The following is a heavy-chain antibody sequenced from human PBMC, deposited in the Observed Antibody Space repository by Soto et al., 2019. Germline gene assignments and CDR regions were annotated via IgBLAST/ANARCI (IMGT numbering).Heavy chain of an antibody. CDR3: VKEYCTGGTCFDAFDL. Sequence: EAERVESGGGLVQPGGSLTLSCAASGFIFSDYEVDWVRQAPGSGPEWISYISDGGTTIYYAASVKGRFTISRDDAKKSLYLHMNNLRVDHTAIYFCVKEYCTGGTCFDAFDLWGQGTVVTVSS. V-gene: IGHV3-48*03. J-gene: IGHJ3*01. CDR2: ISDGGTTI. CDR1: GFIFSDYE. D-gene: IGHD2-8*02.